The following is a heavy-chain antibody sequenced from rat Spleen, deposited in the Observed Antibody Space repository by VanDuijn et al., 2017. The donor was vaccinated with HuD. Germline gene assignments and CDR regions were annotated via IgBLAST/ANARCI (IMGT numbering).Heavy chain of an antibody. D-gene: IGHD4-3*01. Sequence: EVQLVESGGGLVQPGRSMKLSCAASGLSFSNYDMAWVRQAPTKGLEWVTLISYDGSATYYRDSVKGRFTISRDTAQNTLYLQMNSLRSEDTATYYCARHGRGGTTYYYVMDVWGQGASVTVSS. J-gene: IGHJ4*01. CDR1: GLSFSNYD. CDR3: ARHGRGGTTYYYVMDV. V-gene: IGHV5-22*01. CDR2: ISYDGSAT.